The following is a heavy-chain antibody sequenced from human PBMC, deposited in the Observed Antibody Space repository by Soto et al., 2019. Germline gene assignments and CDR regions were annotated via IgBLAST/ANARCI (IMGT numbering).Heavy chain of an antibody. CDR1: GYIFANHW. J-gene: IGHJ4*02. CDR3: ARRVAAQPYFDF. CDR2: IFPGDSDT. D-gene: IGHD2-15*01. V-gene: IGHV5-51*04. Sequence: PGESLTLSCKGSGYIFANHWIAWVRQMPGKGLEWMGIIFPGDSDTTYSPSFQGPVTISADKPINTTYRQWGSVKATHTSVSYFARRVAAQPYFDFWGQGALVTVSS.